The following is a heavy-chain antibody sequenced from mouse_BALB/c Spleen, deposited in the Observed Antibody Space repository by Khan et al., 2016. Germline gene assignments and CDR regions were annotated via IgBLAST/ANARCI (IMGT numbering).Heavy chain of an antibody. CDR1: AFSLTGYG. CDR3: SSDYDGFAY. Sequence: VQLQESGPGLVAPSQSLSITCTVSAFSLTGYGVNWVRQPPGKGLEWLGKIWADGRTDYNSVLKSRVSTSKDNSKSQVVLKMNSLQTDDTANYYCSSDYDGFAYWGQGTLVIVSA. J-gene: IGHJ3*01. D-gene: IGHD2-12*01. CDR2: IWADGRT. V-gene: IGHV2-6-7*01.